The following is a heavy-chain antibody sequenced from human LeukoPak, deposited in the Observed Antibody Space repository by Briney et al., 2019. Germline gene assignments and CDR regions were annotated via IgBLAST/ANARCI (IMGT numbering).Heavy chain of an antibody. CDR1: GDSITKYY. V-gene: IGHV4-59*01. Sequence: SETLSLTCTVSGDSITKYYWTCIRQPPGKGLECIGYIYYRGNTNYRPSLKSRVTMSVDTSKNQFSLRLTSVAAADTAMYYCARAGSSWSFDYWGQGTLVTVSS. D-gene: IGHD6-13*01. J-gene: IGHJ4*02. CDR3: ARAGSSWSFDY. CDR2: IYYRGNT.